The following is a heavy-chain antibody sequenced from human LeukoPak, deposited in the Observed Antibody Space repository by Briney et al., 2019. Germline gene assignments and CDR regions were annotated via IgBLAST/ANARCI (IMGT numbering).Heavy chain of an antibody. Sequence: GGSLRLSCAASGLTFSSYAMSWVRQAPGKGLEWVSAISGSGGSTYYADSVKGRFTISRDNSKNTLYLQMNSLRAEDTAVYYCAKPPQLLSYFQHWGQGTLVTVSS. CDR1: GLTFSSYA. V-gene: IGHV3-23*01. CDR2: ISGSGGST. D-gene: IGHD1-26*01. J-gene: IGHJ1*01. CDR3: AKPPQLLSYFQH.